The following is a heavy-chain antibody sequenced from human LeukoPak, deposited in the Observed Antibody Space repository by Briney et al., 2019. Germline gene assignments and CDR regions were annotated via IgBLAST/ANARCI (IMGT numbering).Heavy chain of an antibody. Sequence: ASVKVSCKASGYTFTIYGISWVRQGPGQGLGWMGWLSAYNGNTNYAQKLQGRVTMTTDTSTSTAYMELRSLRSDDTAVYYCAILLRGYSYGYPPFADWGQGTLVTVSS. D-gene: IGHD5-18*01. J-gene: IGHJ4*02. CDR1: GYTFTIYG. CDR2: LSAYNGNT. CDR3: AILLRGYSYGYPPFAD. V-gene: IGHV1-18*01.